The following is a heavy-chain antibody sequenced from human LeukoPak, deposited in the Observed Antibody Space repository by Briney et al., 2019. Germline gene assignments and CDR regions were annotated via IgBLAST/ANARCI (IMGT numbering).Heavy chain of an antibody. V-gene: IGHV1-18*01. CDR3: ARVKYYYDSSGYYHTLSGYFDY. Sequence: GASVKVSCKASGYTFTSYGISWVRQAPGQGLEWMGWISAYNGNTNYAQKLQGRVTMTTDTSTSTAYMGLRSLRSDDTAVYYCARVKYYYDSSGYYHTLSGYFDYWGQGTLVTVSS. J-gene: IGHJ4*02. CDR1: GYTFTSYG. D-gene: IGHD3-22*01. CDR2: ISAYNGNT.